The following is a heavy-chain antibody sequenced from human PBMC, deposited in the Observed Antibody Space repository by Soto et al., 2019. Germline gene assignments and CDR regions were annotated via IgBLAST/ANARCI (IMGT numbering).Heavy chain of an antibody. J-gene: IGHJ5*02. Sequence: SETLSLTCAVYGGSFSGYYWSWIRQPPGKGLEWIGEINHSGSTNYNPSLKSRVTISVDTSKNQFSLKLGSVTAADTAVYYCARAYCSSTSCYPNWFDPWGQGTLVTVSS. CDR1: GGSFSGYY. CDR3: ARAYCSSTSCYPNWFDP. V-gene: IGHV4-34*01. D-gene: IGHD2-2*01. CDR2: INHSGST.